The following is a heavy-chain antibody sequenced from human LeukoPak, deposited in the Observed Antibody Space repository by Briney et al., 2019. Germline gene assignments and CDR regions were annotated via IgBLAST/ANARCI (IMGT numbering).Heavy chain of an antibody. Sequence: SETLSLTCTVSGGSMSSYYWSWIRQPPGKGLEWIEYIYYSGSTDYTPSLKSRVTISVDTSKKQFSLKLTPVTAADTAVYYCARGDTIYRLWGQGTLVTVSS. V-gene: IGHV4-59*01. J-gene: IGHJ4*02. CDR1: GGSMSSYY. CDR2: IYYSGST. CDR3: ARGDTIYRL. D-gene: IGHD3-3*01.